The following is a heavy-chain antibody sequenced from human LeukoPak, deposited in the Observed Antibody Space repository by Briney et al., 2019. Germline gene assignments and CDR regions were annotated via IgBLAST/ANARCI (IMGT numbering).Heavy chain of an antibody. CDR2: IYYSGST. Sequence: SETLSLTCTVSGGSISSSSYYWGWIRQPPGKGLEWIGSIYYSGSTYYNPSLKSRVTISVDTSKNQFSLKLSSVTAADTAVYYCASLQTRYSGGWYVSPIDYWGQGTLVTVSS. V-gene: IGHV4-39*01. CDR1: GGSISSSSYY. J-gene: IGHJ4*02. D-gene: IGHD6-19*01. CDR3: ASLQTRYSGGWYVSPIDY.